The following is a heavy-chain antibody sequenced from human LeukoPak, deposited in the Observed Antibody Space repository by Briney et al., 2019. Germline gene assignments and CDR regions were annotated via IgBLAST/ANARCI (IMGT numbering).Heavy chain of an antibody. Sequence: GGSLRLSCAASGFTFSDYYMSLIRQAPGKGLEWVSYISSSGSTIYYADSVKGRFTISRDNAKNSLYLQMNSLRAEDTAVYYCARVGYCSGGSCYNPYYYYYGMDVWGQGTTVTVSS. D-gene: IGHD2-15*01. CDR3: ARVGYCSGGSCYNPYYYYYGMDV. J-gene: IGHJ6*02. CDR2: ISSSGSTI. CDR1: GFTFSDYY. V-gene: IGHV3-11*01.